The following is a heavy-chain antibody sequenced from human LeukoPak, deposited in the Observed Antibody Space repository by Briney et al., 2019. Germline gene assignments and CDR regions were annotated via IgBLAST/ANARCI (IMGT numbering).Heavy chain of an antibody. CDR3: ARAITIFGVVPHDY. D-gene: IGHD3-3*01. CDR1: ESEFIFGSSW. V-gene: IGHV3-7*04. Sequence: GGSLRLSCAASESEFIFGSSWMSWVRQAPGKGLEWVANIDQDGSEKYYVDSVKGRFTISRDNAKNSLYLQMNSLRAEDTAVYYCARAITIFGVVPHDYWGQGILVTVSS. CDR2: IDQDGSEK. J-gene: IGHJ4*02.